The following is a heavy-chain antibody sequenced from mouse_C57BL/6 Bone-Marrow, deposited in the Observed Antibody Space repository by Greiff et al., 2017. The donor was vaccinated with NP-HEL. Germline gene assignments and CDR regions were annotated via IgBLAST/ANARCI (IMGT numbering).Heavy chain of an antibody. Sequence: QVQLQQSDAELVKPGASVKISCKVSGYTFTDYTIHWMKQRPEQGLEWIGYIYPRDGSTKYNEKFKGKATLTADKSSSTAYMQLNSLTSEDSAVYFCARSRYYGSSYTPYYAMDYWGQGTSVTVSS. CDR3: ARSRYYGSSYTPYYAMDY. CDR1: GYTFTDYT. CDR2: IYPRDGST. D-gene: IGHD1-1*01. V-gene: IGHV1-78*01. J-gene: IGHJ4*01.